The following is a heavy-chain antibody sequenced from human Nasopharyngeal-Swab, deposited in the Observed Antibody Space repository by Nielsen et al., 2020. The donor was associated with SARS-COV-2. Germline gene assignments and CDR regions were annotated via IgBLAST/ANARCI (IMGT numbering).Heavy chain of an antibody. V-gene: IGHV4-34*01. Sequence: SETLSLTCAVYGGSLSGYYWSWIRQPPGKGLEWIGEINHSGTTNYNPSLKSRVTISLDTSKKQFSLKLSSVTAADTAVYYCARGEYLDWLLHSDYGMDVWGQGTTVTVSS. J-gene: IGHJ6*02. CDR2: INHSGTT. D-gene: IGHD3-9*01. CDR1: GGSLSGYY. CDR3: ARGEYLDWLLHSDYGMDV.